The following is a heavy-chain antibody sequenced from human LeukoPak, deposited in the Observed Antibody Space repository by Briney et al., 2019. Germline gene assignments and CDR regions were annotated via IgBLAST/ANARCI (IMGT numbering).Heavy chain of an antibody. CDR3: ASGDRNYYYGMDV. J-gene: IGHJ6*02. D-gene: IGHD7-27*01. CDR2: IYYSGST. V-gene: IGHV4-39*07. Sequence: SETLSLTCTVSGGSISSSSYYWGWIRQPPGKGLEWIGSIYYSGSTYYNPSLKSRVTISVDTSKNQFSLKLSSVTAADTAVYYCASGDRNYYYGMDVWGQGTTVTVSS. CDR1: GGSISSSSYY.